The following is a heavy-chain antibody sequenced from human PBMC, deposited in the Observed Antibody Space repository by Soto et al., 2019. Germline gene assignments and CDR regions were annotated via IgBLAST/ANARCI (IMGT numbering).Heavy chain of an antibody. CDR1: GYIFTSSY. V-gene: IGHV1-46*01. J-gene: IGHJ4*02. CDR3: AIMIVGMFFDY. D-gene: IGHD3-22*01. CDR2: LNPNGGTT. Sequence: QVQLVQSGAEVKKPGASVKVSCKASGYIFTSSYIHWVRQAPGQGLDLVGRLNPNGGTTSYAQKFQGRVTMTRDTSTSTVYMELSSLRSEDTAVYYCAIMIVGMFFDYWGQGTLVTVSS.